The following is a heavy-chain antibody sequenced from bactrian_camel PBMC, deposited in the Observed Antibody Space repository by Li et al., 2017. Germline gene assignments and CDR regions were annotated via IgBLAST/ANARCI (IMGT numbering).Heavy chain of an antibody. CDR3: AATTLQTGWHG. J-gene: IGHJ4*01. Sequence: VQLVESGGGLVQPGRSLRLSCAASGSTFSSAAMSWVRHPPGKGLEWVAAISSNGGSTYYPDSVKGRFTISRDNAKNTVYLQLNSLKTEDMAMYYCAATTLQTGWHGWGQGTQVTVS. CDR2: ISSNGGST. D-gene: IGHD5*01. CDR1: GSTFSSAA. V-gene: IGHV3S40*01.